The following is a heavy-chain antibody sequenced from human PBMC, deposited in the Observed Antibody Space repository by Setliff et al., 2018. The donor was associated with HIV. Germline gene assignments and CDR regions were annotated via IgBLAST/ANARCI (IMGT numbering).Heavy chain of an antibody. CDR2: ISTYNGNT. J-gene: IGHJ4*02. V-gene: IGHV1-18*01. CDR1: GYTFISYG. D-gene: IGHD3-22*01. CDR3: ARGPYYDSSGYYSWPFDY. Sequence: ASVKVSCKASGYTFISYGFSWVRQAPGQGLEWMGWISTYNGNTNFARKFQDRVTMTTDTSTSTAYMELRSLRSDDTAVYYCARGPYYDSSGYYSWPFDYWGQGTLVTVSS.